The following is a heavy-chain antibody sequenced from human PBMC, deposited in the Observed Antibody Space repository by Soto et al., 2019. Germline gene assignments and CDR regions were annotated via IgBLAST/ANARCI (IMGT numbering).Heavy chain of an antibody. D-gene: IGHD3-3*01. V-gene: IGHV3-74*01. J-gene: IGHJ6*02. CDR2: GNSDGYST. CDR1: GFTFSNYW. CDR3: ARGAIPGIPGSGEIILQTANYGMDG. Sequence: EVQLVQSGGGVVQPGGSLRLACTASGFTFSNYWMHWVRQAPGKGLVWVSRGNSDGYSTNYADSVKGRFTISRDTPKNPLYLQMNRLRAEDAAVYYRARGAIPGIPGSGEIILQTANYGMDGWGQGTRVTVSS.